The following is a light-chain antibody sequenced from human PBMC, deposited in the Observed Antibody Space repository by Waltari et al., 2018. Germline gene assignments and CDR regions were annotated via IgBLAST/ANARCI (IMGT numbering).Light chain of an antibody. CDR1: QSVSRW. J-gene: IGKJ1*01. V-gene: IGKV3-20*01. CDR3: QKYGTLPAT. CDR2: GAS. Sequence: EIVLTQSPGTLSLSPGERATLSCRPSQSVSRWLAWYQQKPGQPPRLLIYGASSMATGIPDRFSGSESGTDFSLTISRLEPEDSAVYYCQKYGTLPATFGQGTKVEVK.